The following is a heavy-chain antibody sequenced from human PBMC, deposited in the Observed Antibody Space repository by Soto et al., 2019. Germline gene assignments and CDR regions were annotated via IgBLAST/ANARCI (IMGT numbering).Heavy chain of an antibody. CDR2: IAFDSTQI. CDR3: AKEWGGHGDYHYGMNV. J-gene: IGHJ6*02. Sequence: QEQVVESGGGVVQPGTSLRLSCAASGFSFRDYAMYWVRQAPGKGLEWVALIAFDSTQIYYGDSMKGRFTISRDNSKDTVFLQINSVGPEDTAVYLCAKEWGGHGDYHYGMNVWGPGTTVTVAS. D-gene: IGHD3-16*01. V-gene: IGHV3-30*18. CDR1: GFSFRDYA.